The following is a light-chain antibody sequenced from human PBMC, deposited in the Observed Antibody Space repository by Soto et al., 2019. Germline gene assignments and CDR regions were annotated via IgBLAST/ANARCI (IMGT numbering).Light chain of an antibody. CDR1: TSNIGTNT. V-gene: IGLV1-44*01. J-gene: IGLJ2*01. Sequence: QPVLTQPPSASGTPGQTVTMSCSGSTSNIGTNTVTWYQQLPGSAPKVLIYVNNQRRSGVPDRFSGSKSGTSAFLAITGLQSEDEADYYCATWDDNLNGLIFGGGTQLTVL. CDR2: VNN. CDR3: ATWDDNLNGLI.